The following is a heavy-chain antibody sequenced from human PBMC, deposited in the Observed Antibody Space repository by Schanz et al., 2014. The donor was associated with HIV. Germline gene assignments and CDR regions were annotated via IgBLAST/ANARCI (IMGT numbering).Heavy chain of an antibody. Sequence: QVPLQESGPGLVKPSETLSLTCTVSGGSVSSDIYYWSWIRQPPGKGLEWIGYIYYSGTTNYYPPLKSRVSISVDTSKNQFSLNLRSVTAADTAVYYCARIYYDSSGYFASHFFDYWGQGILVTVSS. V-gene: IGHV4-61*01. CDR2: IYYSGTT. CDR3: ARIYYDSSGYFASHFFDY. D-gene: IGHD3-22*01. J-gene: IGHJ4*02. CDR1: GGSVSSDIYY.